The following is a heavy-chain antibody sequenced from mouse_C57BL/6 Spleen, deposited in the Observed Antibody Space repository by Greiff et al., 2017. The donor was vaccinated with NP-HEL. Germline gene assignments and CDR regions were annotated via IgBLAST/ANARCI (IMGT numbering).Heavy chain of an antibody. J-gene: IGHJ2*01. CDR2: IYPGDGDT. V-gene: IGHV1-80*01. CDR1: GYAFSSYW. CDR3: ARNYGSHDYFDY. D-gene: IGHD1-1*01. Sequence: QVQLQQSGAELVKPGASVKISCKASGYAFSSYWMNWVKQRPGKGLEWIGQIYPGDGDTNYNGKFKGKATLTADKSSSTAYMQLSSLTSEDSAVYFCARNYGSHDYFDYWGQGTTLTVSS.